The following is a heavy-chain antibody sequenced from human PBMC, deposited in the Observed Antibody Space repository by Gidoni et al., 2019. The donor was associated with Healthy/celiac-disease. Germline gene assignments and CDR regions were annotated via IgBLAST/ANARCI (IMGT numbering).Heavy chain of an antibody. CDR3: ARDLTVPKFFDY. J-gene: IGHJ4*02. Sequence: EVQLVESGGGLVKPGGSLRLSCAASGFTFSSYSMNWVRQAPGKGLEWVSSISSSSSYIYYADSVKGRFTISRDNAKNSLYLQMNSLRAEDTAVYYCARDLTVPKFFDYWGQGTLVTVSS. CDR1: GFTFSSYS. D-gene: IGHD4-4*01. V-gene: IGHV3-21*01. CDR2: ISSSSSYI.